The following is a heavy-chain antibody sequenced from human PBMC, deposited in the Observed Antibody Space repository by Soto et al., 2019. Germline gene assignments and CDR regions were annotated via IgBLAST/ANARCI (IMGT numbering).Heavy chain of an antibody. CDR3: ARSHDSSGYGY. D-gene: IGHD3-22*01. CDR2: ISAYNGNT. J-gene: IGHJ4*02. V-gene: IGHV1-18*01. Sequence: QVQLVQSGAEVKKPGASVKVSCKASGYTFSSYGITWVRQAPGQGLEWMGWISAYNGNTNYAQKLQGRVTMTIDTSTRTAYMELRSLRCDDTAVYYCARSHDSSGYGYWGQGTLVTVSS. CDR1: GYTFSSYG.